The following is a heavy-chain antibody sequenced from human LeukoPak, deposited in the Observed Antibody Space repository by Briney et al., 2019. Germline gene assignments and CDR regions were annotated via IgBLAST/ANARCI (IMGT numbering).Heavy chain of an antibody. CDR3: ARHGNYYDSSGYNYYFDY. V-gene: IGHV4-59*08. Sequence: SETLSLTCTVSGVXISSYYCSWIRQPPGKGLEWIGNIYYSGSTKYNPSLKSRVTISVDTSKNHFSLKLSSVTAADTAVYYCARHGNYYDSSGYNYYFDYWGQGALGTVSS. CDR2: IYYSGST. CDR1: GVXISSYY. J-gene: IGHJ4*02. D-gene: IGHD3-22*01.